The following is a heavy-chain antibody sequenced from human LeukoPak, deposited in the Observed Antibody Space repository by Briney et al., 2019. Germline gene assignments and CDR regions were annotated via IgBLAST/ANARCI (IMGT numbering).Heavy chain of an antibody. Sequence: SETLSLTCTVSGGSISSYYWSWIRQPPGKGLEWIGYIYYSGSTNYNPSLKSRVTISVDTSKNQFSLKLSSATAADTAVYYCARVPTPITGTKSGAFDIWGQGTMVTVSS. V-gene: IGHV4-59*08. CDR2: IYYSGST. J-gene: IGHJ3*02. CDR3: ARVPTPITGTKSGAFDI. D-gene: IGHD1-20*01. CDR1: GGSISSYY.